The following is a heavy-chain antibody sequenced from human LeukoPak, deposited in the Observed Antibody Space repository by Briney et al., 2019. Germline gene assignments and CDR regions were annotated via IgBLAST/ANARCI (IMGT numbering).Heavy chain of an antibody. CDR3: AKLSPLRFLALSSSQGFAY. CDR1: GFIVSNSA. D-gene: IGHD3-3*01. J-gene: IGHJ4*02. V-gene: IGHV3-23*01. Sequence: GGSLRLSCATTGFIVSNSAITWVRQAPGKGLEWVSAIVVSGDITYYADSVKGRFTISRDNSKNTVYLQMNSLRVEDTAVYYCAKLSPLRFLALSSSQGFAYWGQGTLVTVSS. CDR2: IVVSGDIT.